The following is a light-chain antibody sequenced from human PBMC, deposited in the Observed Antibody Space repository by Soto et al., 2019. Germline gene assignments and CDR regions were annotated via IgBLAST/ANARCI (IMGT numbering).Light chain of an antibody. V-gene: IGLV2-14*01. J-gene: IGLJ1*01. CDR3: SSYASSSTYV. CDR1: ISDVGGYNY. Sequence: SSPNPLSAVSVSPTQSNCISCTGTISDVGGYNYVSWYQQHPGKAPKLMIYEVINRPSGGSNRFSGYKYGNTASLTISGLQAEDEADYYCSSYASSSTYVFGTGTKVTV. CDR2: EVI.